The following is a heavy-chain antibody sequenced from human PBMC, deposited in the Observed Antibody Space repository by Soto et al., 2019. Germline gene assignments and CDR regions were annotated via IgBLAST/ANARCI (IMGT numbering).Heavy chain of an antibody. V-gene: IGHV3-15*07. CDR1: GFSVSKAW. CDR3: TTGSVEGF. J-gene: IGHJ6*02. CDR2: IKTRDEGETT. Sequence: EVQLVDSGGGLVKPGGSLRLSCEASGFSVSKAWMNWVRQAPGKGPEWVGRIKTRDEGETTNYAAPVKGRFTISRDDSKNTLYLQMNSLKTEDTAVYYCTTGSVEGFWGQGTTVTVSS. D-gene: IGHD2-15*01.